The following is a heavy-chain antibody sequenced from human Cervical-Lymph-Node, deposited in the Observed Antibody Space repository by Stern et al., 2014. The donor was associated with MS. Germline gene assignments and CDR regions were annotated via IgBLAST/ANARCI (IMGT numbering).Heavy chain of an antibody. CDR1: GFTFRNYW. V-gene: IGHV3-74*03. J-gene: IGHJ4*02. CDR3: TKDTYGPEDY. CDR2: INRDGTTI. Sequence: EVPLVESGGGLVQPGGSLRLSCVASGFTFRNYWMHWVRQGPGKGLVWVARINRDGTTISHADSVNGRFTISRDNAKNTLYLQMNSLRVEDTAVYYCTKDTYGPEDYWGQGTSVTVSS. D-gene: IGHD3-10*01.